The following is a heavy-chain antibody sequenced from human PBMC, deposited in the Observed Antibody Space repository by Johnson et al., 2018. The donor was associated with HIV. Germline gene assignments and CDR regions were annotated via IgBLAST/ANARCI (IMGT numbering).Heavy chain of an antibody. CDR3: AKDMRLGELYPDASDI. CDR2: INWNGGNI. D-gene: IGHD3-16*01. Sequence: QVQLVESGGGLVQPGGSLRLSCAASGFTFSSYDMHWVRQTTGQVLEWVSGINWNGGNIGYADSVKGRCTISRDNSKDTLYLQMNSLRAEDTAVYHCAKDMRLGELYPDASDIWGQGTLVTVSS. V-gene: IGHV3-NL1*01. J-gene: IGHJ3*02. CDR1: GFTFSSYD.